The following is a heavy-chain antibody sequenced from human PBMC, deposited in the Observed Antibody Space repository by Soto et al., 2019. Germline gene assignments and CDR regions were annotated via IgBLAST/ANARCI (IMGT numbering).Heavy chain of an antibody. Sequence: SETLSLTCTVSGGSISSYYWSWIRQPAGKGLEWIGRIYTSGSTNYNPSPKSRVTMSVDTSKNQFSLKLSSVTAADTAVYYCARDSVEVYSSGWYNWGQGTLVTVSS. CDR3: ARDSVEVYSSGWYN. J-gene: IGHJ4*02. V-gene: IGHV4-4*07. CDR1: GGSISSYY. CDR2: IYTSGST. D-gene: IGHD6-19*01.